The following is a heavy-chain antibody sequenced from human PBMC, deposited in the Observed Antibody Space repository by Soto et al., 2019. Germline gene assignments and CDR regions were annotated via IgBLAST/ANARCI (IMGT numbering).Heavy chain of an antibody. D-gene: IGHD2-2*01. CDR1: GYTFTGYY. J-gene: IGHJ6*02. V-gene: IGHV1-2*04. Sequence: ASVKVSCKASGYTFTGYYMHWVRQAPGQGLEWMGWINPNSGGTNYAQKFQGWVTMTRDTSISTAYMELSSLRSDDTAVYYCARDPSSTSSADDYYYYYYGMDVWGQGTTVTVSS. CDR3: ARDPSSTSSADDYYYYYYGMDV. CDR2: INPNSGGT.